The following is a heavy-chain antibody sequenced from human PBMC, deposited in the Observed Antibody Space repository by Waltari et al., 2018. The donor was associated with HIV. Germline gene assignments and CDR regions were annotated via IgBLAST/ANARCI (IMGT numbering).Heavy chain of an antibody. CDR3: TSEEDYGSGSHFDY. Sequence: EVQLVESGGDLLKPGGCLRLSCAASGFTLNSVWMSWVRQAPGKGLEWGGRIKTKGDGGATDYAAAVKGRFTISRDDSKNTVYLQMNSLKIEDTAVYYCTSEEDYGSGSHFDYWGQGTLVTVSS. D-gene: IGHD3-10*01. V-gene: IGHV3-15*01. CDR2: IKTKGDGGAT. CDR1: GFTLNSVW. J-gene: IGHJ4*02.